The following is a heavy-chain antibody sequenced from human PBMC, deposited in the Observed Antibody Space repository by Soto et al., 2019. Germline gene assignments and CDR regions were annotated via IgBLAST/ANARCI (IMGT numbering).Heavy chain of an antibody. CDR3: ARPMYSGSPALFDY. V-gene: IGHV4-39*01. Sequence: SETLSLTCTVSGGSISSSSYYWGWIRQPPGKGLEWIGSIYYSGSTYYNPSLKSRVTISVDTSKNQFSLKLSSVTAADTAVYYCARPMYSGSPALFDYWGQGTLVTVSS. CDR1: GGSISSSSYY. CDR2: IYYSGST. J-gene: IGHJ4*02. D-gene: IGHD1-26*01.